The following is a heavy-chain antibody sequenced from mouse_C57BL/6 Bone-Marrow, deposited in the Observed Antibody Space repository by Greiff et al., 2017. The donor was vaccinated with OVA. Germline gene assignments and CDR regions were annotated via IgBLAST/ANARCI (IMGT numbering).Heavy chain of an antibody. J-gene: IGHJ4*01. V-gene: IGHV5-12*01. Sequence: EVKLVESGGGLVQPGGSLKLSCAASGFTFSDYYMYWVRQTPEKRLEWVAYISNGGGSTYYPDTVKGRFTISRDNAKNTLYLQMSRLKSEDTAMYYCARHYYDYRKYAMDYWGQGTSVTVSS. CDR3: ARHYYDYRKYAMDY. CDR2: ISNGGGST. D-gene: IGHD2-4*01. CDR1: GFTFSDYY.